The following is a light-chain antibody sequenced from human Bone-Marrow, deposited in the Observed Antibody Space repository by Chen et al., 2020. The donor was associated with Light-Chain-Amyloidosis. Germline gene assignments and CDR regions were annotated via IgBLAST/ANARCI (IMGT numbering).Light chain of an antibody. Sequence: SYVLTQPSSVSVAPGQTATIACGGNNIGSTSVHWYQQTPGHAPLLVVYDDSDRPSGIPERLSGSNSGNTASLTISSVEAGYEADYYCPVCDRSSDRPVFGGGTKLTVL. J-gene: IGLJ3*02. V-gene: IGLV3-21*02. CDR1: NIGSTS. CDR2: DDS. CDR3: PVCDRSSDRPV.